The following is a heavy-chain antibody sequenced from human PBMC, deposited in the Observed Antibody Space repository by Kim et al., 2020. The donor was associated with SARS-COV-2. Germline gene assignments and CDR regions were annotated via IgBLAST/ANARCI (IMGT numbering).Heavy chain of an antibody. CDR1: GYSFTSYW. D-gene: IGHD5-12*01. V-gene: IGHV5-51*01. J-gene: IGHJ4*02. CDR3: ARRAEMATSEYYFDY. Sequence: GESLKISCKGSGYSFTSYWIGWVRQMPGKGLEWMGIIYPGDSDTRYSPSFQGQVTISADKSISTAYLQWSSLKASDTAMYYCARRAEMATSEYYFDYWGQGTLVTVSS. CDR2: IYPGDSDT.